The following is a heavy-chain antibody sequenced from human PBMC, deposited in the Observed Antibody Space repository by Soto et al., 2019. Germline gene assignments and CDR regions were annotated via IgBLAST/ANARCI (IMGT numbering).Heavy chain of an antibody. V-gene: IGHV3-23*01. J-gene: IGHJ4*02. D-gene: IGHD2-15*01. CDR1: GFTFSDHA. CDR2: ISGGGTGA. CDR3: AMDLGWHTL. Sequence: EVQLLESGGGLVQPGGSLRLSCTASGFTFSDHAMTWVRQAPGKGLEWLSGISGGGTGAYYADSVKGRFTVSRDNSNNTVCLQMDGLRVEETVVYYCAMDLGWHTLWGQGTLVTVSS.